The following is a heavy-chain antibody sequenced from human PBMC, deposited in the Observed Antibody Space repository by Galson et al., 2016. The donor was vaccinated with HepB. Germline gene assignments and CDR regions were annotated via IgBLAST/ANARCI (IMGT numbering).Heavy chain of an antibody. CDR3: VRERRSLYAFGDRWFDP. J-gene: IGHJ5*02. CDR1: GFTFSTST. D-gene: IGHD2/OR15-2a*01. V-gene: IGHV3-33*01. Sequence: SLRLSCAASGFTFSTSTMHWVRQAPGKGLEWAAAVRYDGNNKNYADSVKGRFTISRDNSKSTLFLQMNGLRADDTAVYYCVRERRSLYAFGDRWFDPWGQGTLVTVSS. CDR2: VRYDGNNK.